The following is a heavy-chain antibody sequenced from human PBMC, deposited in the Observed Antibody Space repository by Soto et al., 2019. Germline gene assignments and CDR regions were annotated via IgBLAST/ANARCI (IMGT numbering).Heavy chain of an antibody. CDR3: ASPPHSGGDCYSRSFKY. V-gene: IGHV4-34*01. D-gene: IGHD2-21*02. CDR1: GGSFSGYY. J-gene: IGHJ4*02. Sequence: QVQLQQWGAGLLKPSETLSLTCAVYGGSFSGYYWSWIRQPPGKGLEWIGEINHSGSTNYNPSLKSRVTISVDTSKNQFSLKLSSVTAADTAVYYCASPPHSGGDCYSRSFKYWGQVTLVTVSS. CDR2: INHSGST.